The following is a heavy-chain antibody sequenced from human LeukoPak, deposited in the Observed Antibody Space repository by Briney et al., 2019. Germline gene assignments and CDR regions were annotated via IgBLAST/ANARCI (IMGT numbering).Heavy chain of an antibody. Sequence: GGSLRLSCAASGFTFSSYEMNWVRQAPGKGLEWVSYISSSGSTTYYAASVKGRFTIPRDNAKNSLYLQMNSLRVEDTAVYYCASQKGRIAVAADYWGQGTLVTVSS. J-gene: IGHJ4*02. V-gene: IGHV3-48*03. CDR2: ISSSGSTT. CDR1: GFTFSSYE. D-gene: IGHD6-19*01. CDR3: ASQKGRIAVAADY.